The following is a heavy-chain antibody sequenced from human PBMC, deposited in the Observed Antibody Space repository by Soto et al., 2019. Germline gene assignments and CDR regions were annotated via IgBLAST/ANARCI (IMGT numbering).Heavy chain of an antibody. J-gene: IGHJ4*02. CDR1: GFTVSSNY. CDR3: ARLYSLATIDY. CDR2: IYSGGST. Sequence: PGGSLRLSCAASGFTVSSNYMSWVRQAPGKGLEWVSVIYSGGSTYYADSVKGRFTISRDNSKNTLYLQMNSLRAEDTAVYYCARLYSLATIDYWGQGSLLTVSS. V-gene: IGHV3-53*01. D-gene: IGHD2-2*02.